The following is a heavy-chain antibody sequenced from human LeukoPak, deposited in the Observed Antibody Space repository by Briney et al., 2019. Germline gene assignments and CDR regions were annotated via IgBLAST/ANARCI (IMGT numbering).Heavy chain of an antibody. CDR3: ATSGYEQLLLH. CDR2: MYYDGRT. V-gene: IGHV4-39*02. CDR1: GGSVASSTFY. J-gene: IGHJ4*02. D-gene: IGHD2-15*01. Sequence: SETLSLTCTVSGGSVASSTFYWGWIRQPPGEGLEWIGTMYYDGRTNYNPSLKGRVTISVDTSKNIFSLNLNSVTAADTAVYYCATSGYEQLLLHWGQGTLVTVSS.